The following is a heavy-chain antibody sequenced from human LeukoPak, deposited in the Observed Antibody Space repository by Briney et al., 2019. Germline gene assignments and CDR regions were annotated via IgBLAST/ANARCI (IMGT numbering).Heavy chain of an antibody. D-gene: IGHD6-19*01. Sequence: HPGGSLRLSCAASGFTFSSYEMNWVRQAPGKGLEWVSYISSSGSTIYYADSVKGRFTISRDNAKNSLYLQMNSLRAEDMAVYYCARDGTPSYTSGWVYMDAWGKGTTVTISS. CDR3: ARDGTPSYTSGWVYMDA. J-gene: IGHJ6*04. V-gene: IGHV3-48*03. CDR1: GFTFSSYE. CDR2: ISSSGSTI.